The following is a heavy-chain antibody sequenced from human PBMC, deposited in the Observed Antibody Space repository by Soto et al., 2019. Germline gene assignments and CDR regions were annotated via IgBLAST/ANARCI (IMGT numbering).Heavy chain of an antibody. J-gene: IGHJ4*02. Sequence: PSETLSLTCTVSGGSIISYYWSWIRQPPGKGLEWIGYIYYSGSTNYNPSLKSRVTISVDTSKNQFSLKLSSVTAADTAVYYCARSEGSIAAPGLDFDYWGQGTLLTVSS. V-gene: IGHV4-59*01. CDR3: ARSEGSIAAPGLDFDY. CDR2: IYYSGST. CDR1: GGSIISYY. D-gene: IGHD6-6*01.